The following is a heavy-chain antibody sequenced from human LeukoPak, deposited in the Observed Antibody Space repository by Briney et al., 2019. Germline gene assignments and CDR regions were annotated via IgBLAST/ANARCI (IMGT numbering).Heavy chain of an antibody. CDR3: ARLGMATTTLCDY. Sequence: PSETLSLTRTVSGGSISSSSYYWGWIRQPPGKGLEWIGSIYYSGSTYYNPSLKSRVTISVDTSKNQFSLKLSSVTAADTAVYYCARLGMATTTLCDYWGQGTLVTVSS. J-gene: IGHJ4*02. D-gene: IGHD5-24*01. V-gene: IGHV4-39*07. CDR1: GGSISSSSYY. CDR2: IYYSGST.